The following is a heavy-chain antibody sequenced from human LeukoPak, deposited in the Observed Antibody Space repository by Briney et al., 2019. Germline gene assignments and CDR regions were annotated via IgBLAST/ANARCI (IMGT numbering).Heavy chain of an antibody. D-gene: IGHD2-15*01. Sequence: SETLSLTCTVSGGSISSYYWSWIRQPAGKGLEWIGRIYTSGSTNYNPSLKSRVTMSVDTSKNQFSLKLSSVTAADTAVYYCARARRYCSGGSCYLFDYWGQGTLVTVSS. V-gene: IGHV4-4*07. CDR3: ARARRYCSGGSCYLFDY. J-gene: IGHJ4*02. CDR1: GGSISSYY. CDR2: IYTSGST.